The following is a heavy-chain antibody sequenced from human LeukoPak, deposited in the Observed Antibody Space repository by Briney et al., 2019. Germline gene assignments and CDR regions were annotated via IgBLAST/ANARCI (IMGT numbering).Heavy chain of an antibody. CDR3: ARGGTSSSLAY. D-gene: IGHD4-23*01. CDR2: ISSSSTM. CDR1: GFTFSSYS. Sequence: GGSLRLSCAASGFTFSSYSISWFRQAPGKGLEWVSYISSSSTMSYADSVKGRFTISRDNANNSLYLQMSSLRDEDTAVYYCARGGTSSSLAYWGQGTLVTVSS. J-gene: IGHJ4*02. V-gene: IGHV3-48*02.